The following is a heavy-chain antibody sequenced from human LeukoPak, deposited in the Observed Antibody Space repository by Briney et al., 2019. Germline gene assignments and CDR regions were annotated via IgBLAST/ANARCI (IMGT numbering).Heavy chain of an antibody. CDR1: GYTFTSYY. CDR3: ARVPRIAAAGFPYYYYGMDV. CDR2: INPSGGST. Sequence: ASVKVSCKASGYTFTSYYMHWGRQAPGQGLEWMGIINPSGGSTSYAQKFQGRVTMTRDTSTSTVYMELSSLRSEDTAVYYCARVPRIAAAGFPYYYYGMDVWGQGTTVTVSS. J-gene: IGHJ6*02. V-gene: IGHV1-46*01. D-gene: IGHD6-13*01.